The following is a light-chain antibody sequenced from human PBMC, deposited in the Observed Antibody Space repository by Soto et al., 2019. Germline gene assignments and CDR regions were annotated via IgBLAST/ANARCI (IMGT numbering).Light chain of an antibody. CDR2: GAS. J-gene: IGKJ1*01. CDR1: QNILSN. CDR3: QQYNNWPIT. Sequence: EIVMTQSPATLSVSPGERATLSCRASQNILSNLAWYQQKPGQAPRLLIYGASTRATGIPARFSGSGSGTEFTLTISSLQSEDFEIYYCQQYNNWPITFGQGTKVDIK. V-gene: IGKV3-15*01.